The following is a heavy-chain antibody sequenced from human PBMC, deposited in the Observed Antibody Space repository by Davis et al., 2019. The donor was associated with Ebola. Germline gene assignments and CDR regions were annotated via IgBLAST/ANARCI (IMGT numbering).Heavy chain of an antibody. CDR2: ISYHGKNI. CDR1: GFTFSNYG. Sequence: GESLKISCVASGFTFSNYGMHWVRQAPGKGLEWVAFISYHGKNIPYADSVWGRFTISRDNSKNTLYLQMNSLRPEDTAMFYCARGGVLWFGEFINYGMGVWGQGTTVNVS. D-gene: IGHD3-10*01. V-gene: IGHV3-30*03. J-gene: IGHJ6*02. CDR3: ARGGVLWFGEFINYGMGV.